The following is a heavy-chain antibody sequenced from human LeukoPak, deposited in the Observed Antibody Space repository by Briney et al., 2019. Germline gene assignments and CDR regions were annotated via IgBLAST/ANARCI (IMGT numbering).Heavy chain of an antibody. CDR2: IYTSGST. CDR1: GGSISSGSYY. Sequence: SETLSLTCTVSGGSISSGSYYWSWIRQPAGKGLEWIGRIYTSGSTHYSPSLKSRVTISVDTSKNQFSLKLSSVTAADTAVYYCARHWKQWLSCDYWGQGTLVTVSS. CDR3: ARHWKQWLSCDY. J-gene: IGHJ4*02. V-gene: IGHV4-61*02. D-gene: IGHD6-19*01.